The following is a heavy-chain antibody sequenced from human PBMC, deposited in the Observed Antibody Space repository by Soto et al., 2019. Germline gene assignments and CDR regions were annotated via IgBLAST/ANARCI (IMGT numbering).Heavy chain of an antibody. V-gene: IGHV3-33*01. Sequence: GGSLRLSCAASGFTFSSYGMHWVRQAPGKGLEWVAVIWYDGSNKYYADSVKGRFTISRENSKNTLYLQMNSLRAEDTAVYYCARDKYYDSSGYYESDDAFDIWGQGTMVTVSS. CDR3: ARDKYYDSSGYYESDDAFDI. D-gene: IGHD3-22*01. J-gene: IGHJ3*02. CDR2: IWYDGSNK. CDR1: GFTFSSYG.